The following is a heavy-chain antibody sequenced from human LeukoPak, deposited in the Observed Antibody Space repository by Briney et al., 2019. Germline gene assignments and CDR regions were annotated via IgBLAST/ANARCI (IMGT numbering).Heavy chain of an antibody. Sequence: GGSLRLSCAASGFTFSSYWMSWVRQAPGKGLEWVANIKQDGSEKYYVDSVKGRFTISRDNAKNSLYLQMNSLRAEDTAVYYCARDRPDYDFWSGYYLYYYYYYMDVWGKGTTVTVSS. D-gene: IGHD3-3*01. J-gene: IGHJ6*03. V-gene: IGHV3-7*01. CDR1: GFTFSSYW. CDR2: IKQDGSEK. CDR3: ARDRPDYDFWSGYYLYYYYYYMDV.